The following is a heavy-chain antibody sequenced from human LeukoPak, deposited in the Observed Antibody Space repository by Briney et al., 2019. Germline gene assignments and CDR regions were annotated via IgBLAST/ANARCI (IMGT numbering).Heavy chain of an antibody. Sequence: SQTLSLTCTVSGGSISSGGYYWSWIRQHPGKGLEWFGYIYYSESTYDNPSHQSRVTISVDPTKHHLSLKQRPVTAAATAVYYCASTYYDYVWGSYRYTELYNWFDPWGQGTLVTVSS. CDR2: IYYSEST. CDR1: GGSISSGGYY. J-gene: IGHJ5*02. V-gene: IGHV4-31*03. D-gene: IGHD3-16*02. CDR3: ASTYYDYVWGSYRYTELYNWFDP.